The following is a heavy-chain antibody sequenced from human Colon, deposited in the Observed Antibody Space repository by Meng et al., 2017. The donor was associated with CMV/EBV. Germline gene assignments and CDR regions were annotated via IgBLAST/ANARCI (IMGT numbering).Heavy chain of an antibody. CDR1: GFTFNDFD. J-gene: IGHJ4*02. Sequence: GESLKISCSASGFTFNDFDMTWVRQAPGKGLEWVSSISGSGVTTYYSDSVKGRFTISRDNSKNMLFLQMNSLRAEDTAIYYCAKGRGPAPFDHWGQGILVTVSS. CDR2: ISGSGVTT. CDR3: AKGRGPAPFDH. V-gene: IGHV3-23*01. D-gene: IGHD2-2*01.